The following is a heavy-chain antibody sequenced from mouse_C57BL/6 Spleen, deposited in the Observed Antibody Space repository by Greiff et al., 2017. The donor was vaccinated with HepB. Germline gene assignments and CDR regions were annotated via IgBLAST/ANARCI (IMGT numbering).Heavy chain of an antibody. D-gene: IGHD1-1*01. V-gene: IGHV1-53*01. CDR3: ARGAYYYGSRDWYFDV. CDR2: INPSNGGT. Sequence: VQLQQPGTELVKPGASVKLSCKASGYTFTSYWMHWVKQRPGQGLEWIGNINPSNGGTNYNEKFKSKATLTVDKSSSTAYMQLSSLTSEDSAVYYCARGAYYYGSRDWYFDVWGTGTTVTVSS. J-gene: IGHJ1*03. CDR1: GYTFTSYW.